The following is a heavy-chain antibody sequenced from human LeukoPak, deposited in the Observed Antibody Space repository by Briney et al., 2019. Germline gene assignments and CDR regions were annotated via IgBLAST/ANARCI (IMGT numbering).Heavy chain of an antibody. J-gene: IGHJ4*02. D-gene: IGHD4-23*01. CDR2: ISSSSSYI. CDR3: ARDSTTVVNTPLTY. V-gene: IGHV3-21*01. Sequence: GGSLRLSCAASGFTFSSYSMSWVRQAPGKGLEWVSSISSSSSYIYYADSVKGRFTISRDNAKNSLYLQMNSLRAEDTAVYYCARDSTTVVNTPLTYWGQGTLVTVSS. CDR1: GFTFSSYS.